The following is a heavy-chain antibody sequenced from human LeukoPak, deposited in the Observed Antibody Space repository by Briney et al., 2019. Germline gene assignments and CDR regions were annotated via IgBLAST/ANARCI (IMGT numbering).Heavy chain of an antibody. Sequence: GGSLRLSCAAAGFTFDDYAMHWVRQAPGKGLDWVSLISGDGGSTYYADSVKGRSTISRDNSKNSLYLQMKSLRTEDTALYFCTKDGYMDVWGKGTTITVSS. J-gene: IGHJ6*03. CDR3: TKDGYMDV. CDR1: GFTFDDYA. V-gene: IGHV3-43*02. CDR2: ISGDGGST.